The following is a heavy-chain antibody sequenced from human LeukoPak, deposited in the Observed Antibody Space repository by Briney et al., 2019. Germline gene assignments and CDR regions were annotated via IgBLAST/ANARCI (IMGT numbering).Heavy chain of an antibody. CDR2: IYSGGST. J-gene: IGHJ4*02. D-gene: IGHD3-10*01. CDR3: ARGPEVHGFYFDY. CDR1: GFTVSSNY. Sequence: GGSLRLSCAASGFTVSSNYMSWVRQAPGKGLEWVSVIYSGGSTYYADSVKGRFTISRDNSKNTLYLQMNSLRAEDTAVYYCARGPEVHGFYFDYWGQGTLVTVSS. V-gene: IGHV3-66*01.